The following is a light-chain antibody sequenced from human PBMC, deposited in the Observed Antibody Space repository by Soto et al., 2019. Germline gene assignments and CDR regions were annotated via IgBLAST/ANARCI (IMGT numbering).Light chain of an antibody. J-gene: IGLJ3*02. V-gene: IGLV2-23*02. CDR3: CSPAGAMTWV. CDR2: EVS. CDR1: SNNIGYYNL. Sequence: QSALTQPASVSGSPGQSITISCTGTSNNIGYYNLVPWYQQHPGKAPKFMIYEVSKRPSGVSTRFSGSKSGNTASLTISGLQPEDEADSYCCSPAGAMTWVFGGGTKLTVL.